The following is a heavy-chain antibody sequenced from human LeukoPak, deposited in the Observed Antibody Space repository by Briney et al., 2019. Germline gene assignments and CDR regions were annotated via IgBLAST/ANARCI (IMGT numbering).Heavy chain of an antibody. Sequence: SVKVSCKASGGTFSSYAISWVRHAPGQGLGWMGRIIPILGIANYAQKFQGRVTITADKSTSTAYMELSSLRSEDTDVYYCASIYCSSTSCYGHYGMDVWGQGTTVTVSS. CDR1: GGTFSSYA. CDR3: ASIYCSSTSCYGHYGMDV. CDR2: IIPILGIA. V-gene: IGHV1-69*04. J-gene: IGHJ6*02. D-gene: IGHD2-2*01.